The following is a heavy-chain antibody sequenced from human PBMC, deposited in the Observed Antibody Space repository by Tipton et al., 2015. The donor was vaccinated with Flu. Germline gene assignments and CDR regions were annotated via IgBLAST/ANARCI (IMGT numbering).Heavy chain of an antibody. CDR2: INPNSGGR. J-gene: IGHJ4*02. Sequence: LVQSGASVKVSCKASGHTFTAYYIHWVRQAPGQGLEWMGWINPNSGGRKFAQKFQGRVTMTSDAAITTAYMELSSLTSDDTAVYYCARRSWDSWGQGTLVTVSS. V-gene: IGHV1-2*02. CDR1: GHTFTAYY. CDR3: ARRSWDS.